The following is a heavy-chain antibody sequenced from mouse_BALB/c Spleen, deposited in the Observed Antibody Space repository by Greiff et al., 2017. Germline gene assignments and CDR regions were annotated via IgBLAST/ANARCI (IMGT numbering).Heavy chain of an antibody. V-gene: IGHV5-12-2*01. D-gene: IGHD1-2*01. Sequence: EVKLVESGGGLVQPGGSLKLSCAASGFTFSSYTMSWVRQTPEKRLEWVAYISNGGGSTYYPDTVKGRFTISRDNAKNTLYLQMSSLKSEDTAMYDCARPDGYHVSWFADWGQGTLVTVSA. CDR2: ISNGGGST. J-gene: IGHJ3*01. CDR1: GFTFSSYT. CDR3: ARPDGYHVSWFAD.